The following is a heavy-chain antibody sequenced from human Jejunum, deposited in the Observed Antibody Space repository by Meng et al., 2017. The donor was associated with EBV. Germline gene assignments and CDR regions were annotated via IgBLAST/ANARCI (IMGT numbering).Heavy chain of an antibody. V-gene: IGHV4-4*02. J-gene: IGHJ4*02. CDR1: GDSISSSNW. CDR3: ARYGSGYFPALWY. Sequence: QGQLQESVPGLVKPSGTLSLTCAVSGDSISSSNWWSWVRQPPGKGLEWIGEIYHSGSTNYNPSLKSRVTISVDKSKNQFSLKLSSVTAADTAVYYCARYGSGYFPALWYWGQGTLVTVSS. CDR2: IYHSGST. D-gene: IGHD3-3*01.